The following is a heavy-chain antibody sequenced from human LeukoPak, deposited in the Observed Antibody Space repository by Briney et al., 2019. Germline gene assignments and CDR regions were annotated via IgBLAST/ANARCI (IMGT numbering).Heavy chain of an antibody. D-gene: IGHD1-26*01. Sequence: SVKVSCRASGGTFSSYAISWVRQAPGQGLEWMGGIIPIFGTANYAQKFQGRVTITADESTSTAYMELSSLRSEDTAVYYCALASGSYSYYYYGMDVWGQGTTVTVSS. V-gene: IGHV1-69*13. CDR3: ALASGSYSYYYYGMDV. J-gene: IGHJ6*02. CDR1: GGTFSSYA. CDR2: IIPIFGTA.